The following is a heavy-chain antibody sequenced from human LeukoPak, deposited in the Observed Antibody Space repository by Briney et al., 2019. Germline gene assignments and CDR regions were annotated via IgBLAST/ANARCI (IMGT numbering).Heavy chain of an antibody. V-gene: IGHV4-59*01. CDR2: IYYSGST. D-gene: IGHD3-22*01. Sequence: SETLSLTCAVYGGSFSGYYWSWIRQPPGKGLEWIGYIYYSGSTNYNPSLKSRVTISVDTSKNQFSLKLSSVTAADTAVYYCARGYPHPYYYDSSGMEIDYWGQGTLVTVSS. CDR1: GGSFSGYY. CDR3: ARGYPHPYYYDSSGMEIDY. J-gene: IGHJ4*02.